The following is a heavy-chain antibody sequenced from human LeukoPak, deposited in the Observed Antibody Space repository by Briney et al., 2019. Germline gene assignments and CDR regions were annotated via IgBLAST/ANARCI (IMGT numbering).Heavy chain of an antibody. CDR3: AEGKAFRGVIGNSFDD. CDR2: ISGSGGRT. D-gene: IGHD3-10*01. V-gene: IGHV3-23*01. J-gene: IGHJ4*02. CDR1: GFTFSSYA. Sequence: GGSLRLSCAASGFTFSSYAMSWVRQAPGKGLEWVSGISGSGGRTFYAASVKGRFTISRENSKNTLYLQMNSLRAEDTAVYFCAEGKAFRGVIGNSFDDWGQGTLVTVSS.